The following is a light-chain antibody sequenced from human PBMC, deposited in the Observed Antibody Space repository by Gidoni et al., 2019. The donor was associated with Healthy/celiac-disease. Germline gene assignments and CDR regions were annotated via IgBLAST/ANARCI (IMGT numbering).Light chain of an antibody. CDR3: QQYYSTPYT. CDR1: QSVLYSSNNKNY. CDR2: WAS. V-gene: IGKV4-1*01. J-gene: IGKJ2*01. Sequence: DIVMTQSPASLAVSLGERATINCKSSQSVLYSSNNKNYVAWYQRKPGQPPKLLIYWASTRESGVPDRFSGGGSGTDFTVTISSLQAEDVAVYYCQQYYSTPYTFGQGTKLEIK.